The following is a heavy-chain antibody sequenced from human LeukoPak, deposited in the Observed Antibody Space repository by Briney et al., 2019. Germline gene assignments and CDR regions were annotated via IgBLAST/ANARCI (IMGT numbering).Heavy chain of an antibody. CDR2: IKQDGSEK. CDR1: GFTFSSYW. J-gene: IGHJ4*02. Sequence: PGGSLRLSCAASGFTFSSYWMSWVRQAPGKGLEWVANIKQDGSEKYYVDSVKGRFTISRDNAKNSLYLQMNSLRAEDTAVYYCAKGSYYDFWSGYYTGHYWGQGTLVTVSS. V-gene: IGHV3-7*01. CDR3: AKGSYYDFWSGYYTGHY. D-gene: IGHD3-3*01.